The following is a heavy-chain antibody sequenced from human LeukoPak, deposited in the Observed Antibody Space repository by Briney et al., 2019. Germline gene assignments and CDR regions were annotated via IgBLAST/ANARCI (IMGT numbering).Heavy chain of an antibody. J-gene: IGHJ3*02. Sequence: GGSLRLSCAASGFTVSSNYMSWVRQAPGKGLEWVSVIYSGGSTYYADSVKGRFTISRDNSKNTLYLQMNSLRAEDTAVYYCVGTHSSPTQTDAFDIWGQGTMVTVSS. V-gene: IGHV3-53*01. D-gene: IGHD6-13*01. CDR3: VGTHSSPTQTDAFDI. CDR2: IYSGGST. CDR1: GFTVSSNY.